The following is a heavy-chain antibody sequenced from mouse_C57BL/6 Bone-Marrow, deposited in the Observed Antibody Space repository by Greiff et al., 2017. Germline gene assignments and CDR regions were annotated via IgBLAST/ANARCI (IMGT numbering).Heavy chain of an antibody. V-gene: IGHV5-6*01. CDR2: ISSGGSYT. Sequence: VQLKQSGGDLVKPGGSLKLSCAASGFTFSSYGMSWVRQTPDKRLEWVATISSGGSYTYYPDSVKGRFTISRDNAKNTLNLQMSSLKSEDTAMYYCARNYYAMDYWGQGTSVTVSS. J-gene: IGHJ4*01. CDR3: ARNYYAMDY. CDR1: GFTFSSYG.